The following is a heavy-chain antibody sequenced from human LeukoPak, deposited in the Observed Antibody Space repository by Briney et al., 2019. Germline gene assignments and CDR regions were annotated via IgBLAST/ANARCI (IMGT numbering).Heavy chain of an antibody. Sequence: GGSLRLSCAASGFTFSSYAMSWVRQAPGKGLEWVSAISGSGGSTYYADSVKGRFTISRDNSKNTLYLQMNSLRAEDTAVYYCARLPSVVVVAVDAFDIWGQGTMVTVSS. CDR2: ISGSGGST. D-gene: IGHD2-15*01. CDR3: ARLPSVVVVAVDAFDI. CDR1: GFTFSSYA. J-gene: IGHJ3*02. V-gene: IGHV3-23*01.